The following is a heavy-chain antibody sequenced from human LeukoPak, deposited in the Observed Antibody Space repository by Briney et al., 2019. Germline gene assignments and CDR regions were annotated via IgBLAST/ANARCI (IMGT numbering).Heavy chain of an antibody. V-gene: IGHV3-30*04. Sequence: GGSLRLSCAASGFTFSSYAMHWVRQAPGKGLEWVAVISYDGSNKYYADSVKGRFTISRDNSKNTLYLQMNSLRAEDTAVYYCARDHRETYYDCWSGYSTRGYYFDYWGQGTLVTVSS. J-gene: IGHJ4*02. CDR2: ISYDGSNK. D-gene: IGHD3-3*01. CDR3: ARDHRETYYDCWSGYSTRGYYFDY. CDR1: GFTFSSYA.